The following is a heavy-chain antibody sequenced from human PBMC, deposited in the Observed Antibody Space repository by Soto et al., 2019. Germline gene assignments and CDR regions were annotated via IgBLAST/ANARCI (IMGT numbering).Heavy chain of an antibody. J-gene: IGHJ6*02. CDR1: GYTFTSYD. Sequence: ASVKVSCKXSGYTFTSYDIHWVRQATGQGLEWMGWMNPNSGNTGYAQRFQGRLTMTKNTSISTAYMELSSLTPEDTAVYYCATLRLRGRHYYYYGMDLWGQGTTVTVSS. D-gene: IGHD4-17*01. CDR2: MNPNSGNT. V-gene: IGHV1-8*01. CDR3: ATLRLRGRHYYYYGMDL.